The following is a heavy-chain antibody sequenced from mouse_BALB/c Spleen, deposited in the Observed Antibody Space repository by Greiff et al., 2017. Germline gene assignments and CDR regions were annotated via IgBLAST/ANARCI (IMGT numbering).Heavy chain of an antibody. Sequence: EVQLVESGGGLVKPGGSLKLSCAASGFTFSSYTMSWVRQTPEKRLEWVATISSGGSYTYYPDSVKGRFTISRDNAKNTLYLQMSSLKSEDTAMYYCTREGITTVGNYAMDYWGQGTSVTVSS. D-gene: IGHD1-1*01. J-gene: IGHJ4*01. CDR1: GFTFSSYT. CDR2: ISSGGSYT. V-gene: IGHV5-6-4*01. CDR3: TREGITTVGNYAMDY.